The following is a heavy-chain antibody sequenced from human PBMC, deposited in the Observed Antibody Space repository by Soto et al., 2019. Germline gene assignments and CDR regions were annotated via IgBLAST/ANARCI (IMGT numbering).Heavy chain of an antibody. Sequence: EWIGSIYYSGSTYYNPSLKSRVTISVDTSKNQFSLKLSSVTAADTAVYYCASLLLLWFGELLHNWFDPWGQGTLVTVSS. CDR3: ASLLLLWFGELLHNWFDP. V-gene: IGHV4-39*01. J-gene: IGHJ5*02. CDR2: IYYSGST. D-gene: IGHD3-10*01.